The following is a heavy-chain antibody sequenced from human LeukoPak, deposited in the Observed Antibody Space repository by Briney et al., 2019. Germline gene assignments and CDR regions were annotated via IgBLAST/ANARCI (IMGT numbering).Heavy chain of an antibody. CDR2: IYYSGST. D-gene: IGHD6-13*01. CDR1: GGSISSSSYY. J-gene: IGHJ4*02. V-gene: IGHV4-39*02. Sequence: PSETLSLTCTVSGGSISSSSYYWGWIRQPPGKGLEWIGSIYYSGSTYYNPSLKSRVTISVDTSKNQFSLQLNSVTPEDTAVYYCARDVSWRIDYWGQGTLVTVSS. CDR3: ARDVSWRIDY.